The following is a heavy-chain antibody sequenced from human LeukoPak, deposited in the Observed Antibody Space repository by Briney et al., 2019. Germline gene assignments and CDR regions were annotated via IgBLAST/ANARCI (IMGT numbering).Heavy chain of an antibody. CDR2: IYSGGST. Sequence: GGSLRLSVAASGLTFSSYWMSWVRQAPGKGLEWVSVIYSGGSTYYADSVKGRFTISRDNSKNTLYLQMNSLRAEDTAVYYCASAMVRGVPHHFDYWGQGTLVTVSS. D-gene: IGHD3-10*01. J-gene: IGHJ4*02. V-gene: IGHV3-53*01. CDR3: ASAMVRGVPHHFDY. CDR1: GLTFSSYW.